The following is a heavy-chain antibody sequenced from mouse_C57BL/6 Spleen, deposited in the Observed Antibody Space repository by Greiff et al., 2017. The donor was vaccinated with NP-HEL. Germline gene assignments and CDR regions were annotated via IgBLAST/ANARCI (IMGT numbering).Heavy chain of an antibody. Sequence: EVKLVESGGGLVKPGGSLKLSCAASGFTFSSYAMSWVRQTPEKRLEWVATISDGGSYTYYPDNVKGRFTISRDNAKNNLYLQMSHLKSEDTAMYYCARENYGNVFDYWGQGTTLTVSS. D-gene: IGHD2-1*01. CDR3: ARENYGNVFDY. J-gene: IGHJ2*01. CDR2: ISDGGSYT. CDR1: GFTFSSYA. V-gene: IGHV5-4*01.